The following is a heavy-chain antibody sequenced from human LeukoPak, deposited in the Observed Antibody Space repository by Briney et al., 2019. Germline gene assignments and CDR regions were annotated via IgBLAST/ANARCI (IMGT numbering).Heavy chain of an antibody. CDR1: GFTFDDYG. D-gene: IGHD5-24*01. CDR2: INWNGGST. CDR3: ARTKIEMATIYWFDP. V-gene: IGHV3-20*01. Sequence: GGSLRLSCAASGFTFDDYGMSWVRQAPGKGLEWVSGINWNGGSTGYADSVKGRFTISRDNAKDSLYLQMNSLRAEDTALYHCARTKIEMATIYWFDPWGQGTLVTVSS. J-gene: IGHJ5*02.